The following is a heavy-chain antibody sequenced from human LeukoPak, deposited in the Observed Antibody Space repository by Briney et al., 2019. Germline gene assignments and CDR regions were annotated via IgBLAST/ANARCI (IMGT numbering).Heavy chain of an antibody. J-gene: IGHJ6*03. CDR3: AKDGDTGTAYYYYYMDV. V-gene: IGHV3-33*06. CDR1: GFTFSSYV. CDR2: IWYDGSNI. D-gene: IGHD1-7*01. Sequence: GGSLRLSCAASGFTFSSYVMHWVRQAPGKGLEWVAVIWYDGSNIYYADSVRGRFTISRDNSKNTLFLQMNGLRAEDTAVYYCAKDGDTGTAYYYYYMDVWGKGTTVTVSS.